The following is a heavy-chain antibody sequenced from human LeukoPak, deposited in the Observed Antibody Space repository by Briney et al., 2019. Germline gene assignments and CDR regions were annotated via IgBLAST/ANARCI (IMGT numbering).Heavy chain of an antibody. CDR3: ARDRYGGVDY. CDR2: IRNKAASYTT. J-gene: IGHJ4*02. Sequence: GGSLRLSCEASGFTFSAYAMTWVRQAPGKGLEWVGLIRNKAASYTTEYAASVKGRFTISRDDSKNSVYLQLNSLKTEDTAVYYCARDRYGGVDYWGQGTLVTVSS. V-gene: IGHV3-72*01. CDR1: GFTFSAYA. D-gene: IGHD4-23*01.